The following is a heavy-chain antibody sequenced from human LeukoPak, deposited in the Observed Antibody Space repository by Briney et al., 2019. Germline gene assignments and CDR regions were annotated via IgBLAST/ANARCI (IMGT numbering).Heavy chain of an antibody. CDR2: ISYDGSNK. D-gene: IGHD2-15*01. J-gene: IGHJ4*02. V-gene: IGHV3-30-3*01. CDR1: GFTFSSSA. CDR3: ARDRDIVVVVAASFDY. Sequence: GGSLRLSCAASGFTFSSSAMHWVRQAPGKGLEWVAVISYDGSNKYYADSVKGRFTISRDNSKNTLYLQMNSLRAEDTAVYYCARDRDIVVVVAASFDYWGQGTLVTVSS.